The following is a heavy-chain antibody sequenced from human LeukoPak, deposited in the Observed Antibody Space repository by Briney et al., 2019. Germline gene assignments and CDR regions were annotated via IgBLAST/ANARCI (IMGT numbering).Heavy chain of an antibody. CDR2: IYHSGST. CDR1: GYSISSGYY. D-gene: IGHD4-17*01. V-gene: IGHV4-38-2*01. CDR3: ARHCLDYGDYSRWFDP. J-gene: IGHJ5*02. Sequence: SETLSLPCAVSGYSISSGYYWGWIRQPPGKGLEWIGSIYHSGSTYYNPSLKSRVTISVDTSKNQFSLKLSSVTAADTAVYYCARHCLDYGDYSRWFDPWGQGTLVTVSS.